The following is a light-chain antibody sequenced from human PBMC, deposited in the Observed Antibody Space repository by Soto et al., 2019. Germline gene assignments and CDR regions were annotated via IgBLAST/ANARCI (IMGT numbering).Light chain of an antibody. Sequence: QSVLTQPPSASGTPGQRVTISCSGSFSNVRSTSVNWYQQQFPVAAPKLLIYNNDQRPSGVPDRFSGSRSGTSASLAISGLQSEDEADYYCASWDDSLNTLVFGGGTKLTVL. V-gene: IGLV1-44*01. CDR2: NND. J-gene: IGLJ2*01. CDR1: FSNVRSTS. CDR3: ASWDDSLNTLV.